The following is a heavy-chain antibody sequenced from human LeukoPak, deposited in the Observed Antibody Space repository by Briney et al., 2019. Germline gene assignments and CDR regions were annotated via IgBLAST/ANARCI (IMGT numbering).Heavy chain of an antibody. CDR2: ISSSTTYI. J-gene: IGHJ4*02. V-gene: IGHV3-21*01. D-gene: IGHD4-17*01. CDR3: ARQVYGDYVYYFDY. CDR1: GFTFINYN. Sequence: GGSLRLSCAASGFTFINYNMNWVRQIPGRGLEWVSSISSSTTYIYYADSVKGRFTISRDNAKNSLYLQMNSLRAEDTAVYYCARQVYGDYVYYFDYWGQGTLVTVSS.